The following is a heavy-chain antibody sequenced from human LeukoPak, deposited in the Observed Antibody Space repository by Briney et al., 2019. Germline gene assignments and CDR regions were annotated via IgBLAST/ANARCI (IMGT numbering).Heavy chain of an antibody. D-gene: IGHD3-16*01. CDR2: LRGDGET. Sequence: GGSLRLSCAASGFIFSSYAMSWVRQAPARGVEWVSSLRGDGETFYADSVKGRFTLSRDESRNTVYLQMNNLRVEDTAVYFCAKASWVSSDDAVLWGQGTLVTVSS. V-gene: IGHV3-23*01. CDR3: AKASWVSSDDAVL. J-gene: IGHJ4*02. CDR1: GFIFSSYA.